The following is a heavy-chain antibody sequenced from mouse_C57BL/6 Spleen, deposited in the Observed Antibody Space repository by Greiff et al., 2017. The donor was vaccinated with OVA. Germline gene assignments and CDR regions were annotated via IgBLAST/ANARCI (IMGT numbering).Heavy chain of an antibody. CDR1: GYTFTSYW. CDR2: IHPNSGST. V-gene: IGHV1-64*01. Sequence: VQLQQPGAELVKPGASVKLSCKASGYTFTSYWMHWVKQRPGQGLEWIGMIHPNSGSTNYNEKFKSKATLTVDKSSSTAYMQLSSLTSEDSAVYDCARTVVATHWYFDVWGTGTTVTVSS. D-gene: IGHD1-1*01. J-gene: IGHJ1*03. CDR3: ARTVVATHWYFDV.